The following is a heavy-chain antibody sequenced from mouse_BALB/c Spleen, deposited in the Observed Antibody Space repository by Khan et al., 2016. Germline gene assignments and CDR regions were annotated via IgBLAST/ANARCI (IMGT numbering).Heavy chain of an antibody. CDR2: INTDSSTI. V-gene: IGHV4-1*02. D-gene: IGHD1-2*01. Sequence: EVKLLESGGGLVQPGGSLKLSCAASGFDFSRYWMSWVRQAPGKGLEWIGEINTDSSTINYTPSLKDKFIISRDNAKNTLYLQMNKVRSEDTALYYCARLHYYGYSDNWGQGTTLTVSS. CDR1: GFDFSRYW. J-gene: IGHJ2*01. CDR3: ARLHYYGYSDN.